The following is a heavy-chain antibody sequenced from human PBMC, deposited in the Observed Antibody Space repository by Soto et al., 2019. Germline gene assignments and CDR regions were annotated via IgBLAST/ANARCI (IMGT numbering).Heavy chain of an antibody. D-gene: IGHD5-18*01. V-gene: IGHV3-33*01. CDR1: GFTFSSYG. Sequence: QMQRVESGGGVVQPGRSLRLSCAASGFTFSSYGMHWVRQAPGKGLEWVAVIWYDGSNKYYADSVKGRFTISRDNSKNTLYLQMNSLRAEDTAVYYCARACRAAMAPPGYYYYGMDVWGQGTTVTVSS. J-gene: IGHJ6*02. CDR2: IWYDGSNK. CDR3: ARACRAAMAPPGYYYYGMDV.